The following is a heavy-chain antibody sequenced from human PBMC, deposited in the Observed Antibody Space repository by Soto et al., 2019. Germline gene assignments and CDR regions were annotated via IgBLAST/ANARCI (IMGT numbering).Heavy chain of an antibody. CDR1: GYTFTSYY. CDR3: ARAKSGYDAFNI. V-gene: IGHV1-46*01. Sequence: ASVKVSCKASGYTFTSYYMHWVRQAPGQGLEWMGMISANDGNTSYAQKLQGRVTMTRNTSISTAYMELSSLRSEDTAVYYCARAKSGYDAFNIWGQGTMVTVSS. J-gene: IGHJ3*02. CDR2: ISANDGNT. D-gene: IGHD5-12*01.